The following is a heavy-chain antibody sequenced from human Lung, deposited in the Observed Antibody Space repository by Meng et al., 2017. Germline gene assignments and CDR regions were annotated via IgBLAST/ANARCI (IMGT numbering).Heavy chain of an antibody. CDR2: INHSGST. CDR1: GGSFSDYY. V-gene: IGHV4-34*01. CDR3: ARGPTTMAHDLDY. D-gene: IGHD4-11*01. Sequence: QVPLQQWGAGLLEPSETLSLTCVVSGGSFSDYYWSWIRQPPGKGLEWIGEINHSGSTNYNPSLESRATISVDTSQSNLSLKLSSVTAADSAVYYCARGPTTMAHDLDYWGQGTLVTVSS. J-gene: IGHJ4*02.